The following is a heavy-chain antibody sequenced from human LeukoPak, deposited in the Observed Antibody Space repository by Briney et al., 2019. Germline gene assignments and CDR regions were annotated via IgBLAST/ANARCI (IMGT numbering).Heavy chain of an antibody. Sequence: PGGSLGLSCAASGLTFSSHWMHWVRQAPGKGLEWVSAISGSGGSTYYADSVKGRFTISRDNSKNTLYLQMNSLRAEDTAVYYCAKGPTKYYYDSWYFDYWGQGTLVTVSS. J-gene: IGHJ4*02. D-gene: IGHD3-22*01. CDR3: AKGPTKYYYDSWYFDY. V-gene: IGHV3-23*01. CDR2: ISGSGGST. CDR1: GLTFSSHW.